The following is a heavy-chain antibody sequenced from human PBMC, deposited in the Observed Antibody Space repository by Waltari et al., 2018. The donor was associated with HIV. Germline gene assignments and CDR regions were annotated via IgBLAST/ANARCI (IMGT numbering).Heavy chain of an antibody. CDR1: GFAFSGLS. CDR2: IWYDGSNT. Sequence: QVQLVESGGGVVQPGRSLRVSCAGYGFAFSGLSMPWARQAPGKGLEGVAVIWYDGSNTYYADSVKGRFTISRDNSKNTLYLQMSSLRAEDTAMYYCAKNPLSGEGYFDYWGQGTLVTVSS. D-gene: IGHD2-15*01. J-gene: IGHJ4*02. V-gene: IGHV3-30*18. CDR3: AKNPLSGEGYFDY.